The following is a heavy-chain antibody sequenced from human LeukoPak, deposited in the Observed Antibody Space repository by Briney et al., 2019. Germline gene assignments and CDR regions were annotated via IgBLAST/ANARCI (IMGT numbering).Heavy chain of an antibody. CDR2: IQYDGSNE. D-gene: IGHD2-8*01. V-gene: IGHV3-30*02. CDR1: GFTFSSYG. Sequence: GGSLRLSRAASGFTFSSYGMHWVRQAPGKGLAWVAYIQYDGSNEQYADSVKGRFSISRDSSKNILYLQMNSLRAEDTAVYYCAKDRCSNGIGCYYYYMDVWGKGTTVTISS. J-gene: IGHJ6*03. CDR3: AKDRCSNGIGCYYYYMDV.